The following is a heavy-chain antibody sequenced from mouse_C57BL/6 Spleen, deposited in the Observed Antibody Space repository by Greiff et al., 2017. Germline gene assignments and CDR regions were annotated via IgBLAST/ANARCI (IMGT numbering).Heavy chain of an antibody. CDR1: GYTFTSYW. CDR3: ARHWDEGYFDY. Sequence: QVQLQQPGAELVRPGSSVKLSCKASGYTFTSYWMDWVKQRPGQGLEWIGNIYPSDSETHYNQKFKDKATLTVDKSSSTAYMQLSSLTSEDSAVYYCARHWDEGYFDYWGQGTTLTVSS. V-gene: IGHV1-61*01. CDR2: IYPSDSET. J-gene: IGHJ2*01. D-gene: IGHD4-1*01.